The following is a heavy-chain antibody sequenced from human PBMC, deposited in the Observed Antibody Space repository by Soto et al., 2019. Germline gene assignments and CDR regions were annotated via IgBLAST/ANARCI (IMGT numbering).Heavy chain of an antibody. CDR1: GFIFSNYA. J-gene: IGHJ4*02. D-gene: IGHD3-16*02. CDR3: AKDGDDYVWGTYRLDYFDY. Sequence: PGGSLRLSCEASGFIFSNYAMHWVRQAPGKGLEWVAVIWYDGSNKYYADSVKGRFTISRDNSKNTLYLQMNSLRAEDTAIYYCAKDGDDYVWGTYRLDYFDYWGQGALVTVSS. V-gene: IGHV3-33*06. CDR2: IWYDGSNK.